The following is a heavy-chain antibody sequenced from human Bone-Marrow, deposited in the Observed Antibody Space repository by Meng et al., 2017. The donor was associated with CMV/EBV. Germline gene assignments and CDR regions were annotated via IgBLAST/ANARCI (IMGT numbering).Heavy chain of an antibody. CDR3: ALDSPGIAAAGKLGFDP. CDR1: GYTFSSYA. D-gene: IGHD6-13*01. CDR2: IIPIFGTA. Sequence: SVKVSCKASGYTFSSYAISWVRQAPGQGLEWMGGIIPIFGTANYAQKFQGRVTITTDESTSTAYMELSSLRSEDTAVYYCALDSPGIAAAGKLGFDPWGQGTLVTVSS. V-gene: IGHV1-69*05. J-gene: IGHJ5*02.